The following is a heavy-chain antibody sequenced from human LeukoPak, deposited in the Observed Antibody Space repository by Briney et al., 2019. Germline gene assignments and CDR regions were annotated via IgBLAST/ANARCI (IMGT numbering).Heavy chain of an antibody. CDR3: ARPGGLHHAFDI. J-gene: IGHJ3*02. Sequence: GGSLRLSCAASGFTFSSYSMNWVRQAPGKGLEWVSVIYSGGSTYYADSVKGRFTISRDNSKNTLYLQMNSLRAEDTAVYYCARPGGLHHAFDIWGQGTMVTVSS. CDR2: IYSGGST. V-gene: IGHV3-53*01. D-gene: IGHD4-11*01. CDR1: GFTFSSYS.